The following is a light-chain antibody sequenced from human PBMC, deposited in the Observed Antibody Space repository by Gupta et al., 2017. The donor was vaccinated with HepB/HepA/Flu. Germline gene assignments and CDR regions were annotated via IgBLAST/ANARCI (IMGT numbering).Light chain of an antibody. V-gene: IGKV3-11*01. CDR3: QQRSNWPQIT. Sequence: EIVLTQSRATLSLSPGERATLSCRDSRSVSSYLAWYQQKPGQAPRLLIYDASNRATGIPARFGGSGSGTDFTLTISSLEPEDFAVYYCQQRSNWPQITFGQGTRLEIK. J-gene: IGKJ5*01. CDR1: RSVSSY. CDR2: DAS.